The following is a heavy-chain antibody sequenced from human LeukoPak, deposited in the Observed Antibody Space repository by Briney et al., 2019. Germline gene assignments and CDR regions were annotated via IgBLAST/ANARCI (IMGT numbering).Heavy chain of an antibody. CDR2: VNHSGST. D-gene: IGHD6-19*01. J-gene: IGHJ3*02. Sequence: SETLSLTCAVYGGSFSGYYWSWIRQPPGKGLEWIGEVNHSGSTNYNPSLKSRVTISVDTSKNQFSLKLSSVTAADTAVYYCASSPRSSGWESGAFDIWGQGTMVTVSS. CDR3: ASSPRSSGWESGAFDI. CDR1: GGSFSGYY. V-gene: IGHV4-34*01.